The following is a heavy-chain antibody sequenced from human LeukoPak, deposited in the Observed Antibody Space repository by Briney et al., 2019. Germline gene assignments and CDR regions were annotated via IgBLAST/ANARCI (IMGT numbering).Heavy chain of an antibody. CDR2: ISGSGGST. V-gene: IGHV3-23*01. CDR1: GFTFRRYW. Sequence: GGSLRLSCAASGFTFRRYWMTWVRQAPGKGLEWVSAISGSGGSTYYADSVKGRFTISRDNSKNTLYLQMNSLRAEDTAVYYCARGSSSSWYAPVDYWGQGTLVTVSS. D-gene: IGHD6-13*01. CDR3: ARGSSSSWYAPVDY. J-gene: IGHJ4*02.